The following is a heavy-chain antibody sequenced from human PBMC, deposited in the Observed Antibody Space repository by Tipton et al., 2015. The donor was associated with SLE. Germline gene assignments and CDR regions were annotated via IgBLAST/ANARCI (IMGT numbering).Heavy chain of an antibody. V-gene: IGHV3-23*01. Sequence: SLRLSCSASGFKFNDNDMDWVRQAPGKGLEWVSLISGSGVNTAYADSVKGRFTISRDNPKNSLYLQMNSLRADDTAVYYCAKGEFDLWGQGTLVTVSS. CDR1: GFKFNDND. CDR2: ISGSGVNT. J-gene: IGHJ5*02. CDR3: AKGEFDL.